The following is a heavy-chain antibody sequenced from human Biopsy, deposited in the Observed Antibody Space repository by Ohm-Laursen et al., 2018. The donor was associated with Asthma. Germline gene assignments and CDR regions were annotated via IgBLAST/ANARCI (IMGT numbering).Heavy chain of an antibody. J-gene: IGHJ1*01. V-gene: IGHV3-7*01. CDR1: GFTFGDYW. Sequence: LRLSCAASGFTFGDYWMSWVRQVPGKGLEWVANIKHGGTEKNHVDSLKGRFTISRDNAKNSLYLQMNSLRAEDTAVYYCARTFHFWSPYHAEHYQLWGQGTLVTVSS. CDR2: IKHGGTEK. CDR3: ARTFHFWSPYHAEHYQL. D-gene: IGHD3-3*02.